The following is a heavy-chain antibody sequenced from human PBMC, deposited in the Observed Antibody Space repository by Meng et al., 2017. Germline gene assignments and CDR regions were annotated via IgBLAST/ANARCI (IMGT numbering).Heavy chain of an antibody. Sequence: ASVKVSCKASGYTFTSYDINWVRQATGQGLEWMGWMNPNSGNTGYAQKFQGRVTITRNTSISTAYMELSSLRSEDTAVYYCARKLYYYDSSGYYIQTGFDPWGQGTLVTVSS. CDR2: MNPNSGNT. CDR3: ARKLYYYDSSGYYIQTGFDP. CDR1: GYTFTSYD. J-gene: IGHJ5*02. V-gene: IGHV1-8*03. D-gene: IGHD3-22*01.